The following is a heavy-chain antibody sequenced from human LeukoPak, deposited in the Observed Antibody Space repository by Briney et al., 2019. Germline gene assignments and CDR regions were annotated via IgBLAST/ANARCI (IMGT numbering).Heavy chain of an antibody. J-gene: IGHJ4*02. CDR3: AKDGKYYYDSSGYPHYFDY. Sequence: GGSLRFXCAASGFTFSSYAMSWVRQAPGKGLEWVSAISGSGGSTYYADSVKGRFTISRDNSKNTLYLQMNSLRAEDTAVYYCAKDGKYYYDSSGYPHYFDYWGQGTLVTVSS. CDR2: ISGSGGST. CDR1: GFTFSSYA. D-gene: IGHD3-22*01. V-gene: IGHV3-23*01.